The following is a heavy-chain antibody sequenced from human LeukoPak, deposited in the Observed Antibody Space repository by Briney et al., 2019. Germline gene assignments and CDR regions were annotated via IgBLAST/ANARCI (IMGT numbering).Heavy chain of an antibody. Sequence: QPGGSLRLSCAASGFTLSSYWMHWVRQAPGKGLVWVSRINSDGSSTSYADSVKGRFTISRDNAKNTLYLQMNSLRAEDTAVYYCASENYDILTGYRHWGQGTLVTVSS. D-gene: IGHD3-9*01. J-gene: IGHJ4*02. V-gene: IGHV3-74*01. CDR2: INSDGSST. CDR1: GFTLSSYW. CDR3: ASENYDILTGYRH.